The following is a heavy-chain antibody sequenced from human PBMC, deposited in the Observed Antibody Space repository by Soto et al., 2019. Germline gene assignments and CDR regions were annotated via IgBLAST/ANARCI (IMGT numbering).Heavy chain of an antibody. Sequence: HGESLKISCKGSGYSFTSYWIGWVRQMPGKGLEWMGIIYPGDSDTRYSPSFQGQVTISADKSISTAYLQWSSLKASDTAMYYCARRGSSSVYYYYGMDVWGQGTTVTVSS. J-gene: IGHJ6*02. CDR1: GYSFTSYW. CDR2: IYPGDSDT. CDR3: ARRGSSSVYYYYGMDV. V-gene: IGHV5-51*01. D-gene: IGHD6-6*01.